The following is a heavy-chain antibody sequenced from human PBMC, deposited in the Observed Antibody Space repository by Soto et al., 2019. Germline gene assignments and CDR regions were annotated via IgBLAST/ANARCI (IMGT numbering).Heavy chain of an antibody. D-gene: IGHD6-19*01. CDR3: AAGSGWCGPLGY. CDR2: LYYSGST. J-gene: IGHJ4*02. Sequence: QVQLQESGPGLVKPSETLSLTCTVSGGSISSYYWSWIRQPPGKGLEWIGDLYYSGSTNYNRALRSRVTISVDTSKIQFSLTLSSVTAADPAVYYCAAGSGWCGPLGYWGQGTLVTVSS. CDR1: GGSISSYY. V-gene: IGHV4-59*01.